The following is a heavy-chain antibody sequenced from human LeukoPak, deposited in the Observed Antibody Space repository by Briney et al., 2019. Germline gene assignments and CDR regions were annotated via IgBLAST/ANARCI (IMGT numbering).Heavy chain of an antibody. Sequence: GGSLRLSCAASGFTFSSYAMHWVRQAPGKGLEWVAVISYDGSNKYYADSVKGRFTISRDNSKNTLYLQMNSLRAEDTAVYYCARGSSSIFGSYYYYMDVWGKGTTVTVSS. D-gene: IGHD6-13*01. J-gene: IGHJ6*03. CDR1: GFTFSSYA. CDR3: ARGSSSIFGSYYYYMDV. V-gene: IGHV3-30*04. CDR2: ISYDGSNK.